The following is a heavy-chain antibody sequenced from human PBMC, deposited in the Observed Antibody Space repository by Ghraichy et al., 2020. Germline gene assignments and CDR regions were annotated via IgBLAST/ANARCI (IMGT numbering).Heavy chain of an antibody. J-gene: IGHJ4*02. Sequence: GESLNISCEASGFTFSSYAMSWVRQVPGKGLEWVSSISGSDASTNYTESVKGPITISTDNSKSTLYLQMNSLRAEDTAVYYCAKAGSDYGDPSVFDYWAEASELTFSS. V-gene: IGHV3-23*01. CDR3: AKAGSDYGDPSVFDY. CDR1: GFTFSSYA. CDR2: ISGSDAST. D-gene: IGHD4-17*01.